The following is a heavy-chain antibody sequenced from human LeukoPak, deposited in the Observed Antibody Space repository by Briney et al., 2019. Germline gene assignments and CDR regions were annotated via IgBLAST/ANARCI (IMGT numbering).Heavy chain of an antibody. Sequence: GASVKVSCKASGYTFIDYYMHWVRQAPGQGLEWMGWINPNSGGTNYAQKFQGRVTMTRDTSISTAYMELSRLRSDDTAVYYCARVYYSKGIYYNWFDPWGQGTLVTVSS. CDR3: ARVYYSKGIYYNWFDP. CDR2: INPNSGGT. V-gene: IGHV1-2*02. CDR1: GYTFIDYY. D-gene: IGHD4-11*01. J-gene: IGHJ5*02.